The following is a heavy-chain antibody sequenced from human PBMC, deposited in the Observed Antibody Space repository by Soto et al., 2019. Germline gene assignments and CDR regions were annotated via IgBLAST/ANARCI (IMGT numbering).Heavy chain of an antibody. D-gene: IGHD4-17*01. V-gene: IGHV3-23*01. CDR1: GFPFSSYA. CDR2: FSGSGGRT. CDR3: AKDQTAVAYYYGMDV. Sequence: EVQLLESGGGLVQPGGSLRLSCAASGFPFSSYAMSWVRQAPGKGLEWVSAFSGSGGRTYYADSVKGRFTISRDNSKNTLYLQMNSLRAEDTAVYYCAKDQTAVAYYYGMDVWGQGTTVTVSS. J-gene: IGHJ6*02.